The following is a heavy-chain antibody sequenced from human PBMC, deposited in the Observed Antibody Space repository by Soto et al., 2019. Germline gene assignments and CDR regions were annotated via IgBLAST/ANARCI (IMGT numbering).Heavy chain of an antibody. CDR1: GGTFSSYA. CDR3: ARGLTYLRFIESLAYYYYGMDV. V-gene: IGHV1-69*13. Sequence: SVKVSCKASGGTFSSYAISWVRQAPGQGLEWMGGIIPIFGTADYAQKFQGRVTITADESTSTAYMELSSLRSEDTAVYYCARGLTYLRFIESLAYYYYGMDVWGQGTTVTVSS. CDR2: IIPIFGTA. D-gene: IGHD3-3*01. J-gene: IGHJ6*02.